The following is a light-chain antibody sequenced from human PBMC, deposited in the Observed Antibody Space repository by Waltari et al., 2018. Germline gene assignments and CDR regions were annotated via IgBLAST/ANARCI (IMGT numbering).Light chain of an antibody. J-gene: IGLJ2*01. CDR1: SSNIEINH. CDR3: ATWDASLGVL. CDR2: KNN. V-gene: IGLV1-47*01. Sequence: QSVLTQPPSTSGTPGQRVTIPCSRTSSNIEINHVYRYQHLPGTTPNLLLYKNNQRPSGVPDRFSGSKSGTSASLAISGLRSEDEADYYCATWDASLGVLFGGGTKLTVL.